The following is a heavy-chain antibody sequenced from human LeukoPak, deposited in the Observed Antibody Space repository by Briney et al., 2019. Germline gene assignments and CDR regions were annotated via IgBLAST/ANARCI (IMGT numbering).Heavy chain of an antibody. CDR2: ISAYNGNT. D-gene: IGHD3-10*01. CDR3: ARGSYYGPGSYSPWAFDI. Sequence: ASVKVSCKASGYTFTSYGISWVRQAPGQGLEWMGWISAYNGNTNYAQKLQGRVTMTTDTSTSTAYMELRSLRSDDTAVYYCARGSYYGPGSYSPWAFDIWGQGTMVTVSS. J-gene: IGHJ3*02. V-gene: IGHV1-18*01. CDR1: GYTFTSYG.